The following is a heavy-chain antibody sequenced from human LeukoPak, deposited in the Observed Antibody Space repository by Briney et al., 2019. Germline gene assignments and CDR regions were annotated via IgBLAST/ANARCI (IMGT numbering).Heavy chain of an antibody. Sequence: ASVKVSCKASGYTFTGYYMHWVRQAPGQGLEWMGRINPNSGGTNYAQKFQGRVTMTRDTSISTAYMELSRLRSDDTAVYYCARDPRGDLPYGSGSLNDYWGQGTLVTVSS. D-gene: IGHD3-10*01. CDR1: GYTFTGYY. V-gene: IGHV1-2*06. CDR3: ARDPRGDLPYGSGSLNDY. CDR2: INPNSGGT. J-gene: IGHJ4*02.